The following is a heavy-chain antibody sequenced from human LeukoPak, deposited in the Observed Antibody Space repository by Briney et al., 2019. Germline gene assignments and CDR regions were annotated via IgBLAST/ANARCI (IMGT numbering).Heavy chain of an antibody. CDR3: AHRFLLSGYYGIFDY. CDR2: IYWDDDK. D-gene: IGHD3-3*01. Sequence: ESGPTLVNPTQTLTLTCAFSGFSLSTSGVGVGWIRQPPGKALEWLALIYWDDDKRYTPSLVGRLTITKDTSANQVVLTVTNMDPVDTATYYCAHRFLLSGYYGIFDYWGQGALVTVSS. V-gene: IGHV2-5*02. CDR1: GFSLSTSGVG. J-gene: IGHJ4*02.